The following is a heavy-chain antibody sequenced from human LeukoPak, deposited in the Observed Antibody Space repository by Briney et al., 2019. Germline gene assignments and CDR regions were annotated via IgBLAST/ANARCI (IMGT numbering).Heavy chain of an antibody. CDR1: GYTFTTYW. D-gene: IGHD4-17*01. CDR2: IWPSDSDT. Sequence: GESLKISCEASGYTFTTYWIGWVRQMPGKGLEWMGIIWPSDSDTRYSPSFQGQVNISVDKSISTAYLQWSSLKGSDTAIYYYARHWLLTTALDSWGQGTLVTVFS. J-gene: IGHJ4*02. V-gene: IGHV5-51*01. CDR3: ARHWLLTTALDS.